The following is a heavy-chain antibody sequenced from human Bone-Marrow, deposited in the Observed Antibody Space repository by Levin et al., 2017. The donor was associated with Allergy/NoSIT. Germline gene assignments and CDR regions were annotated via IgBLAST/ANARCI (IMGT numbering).Heavy chain of an antibody. Sequence: VASVKVSCKASGYTFTSYAMHWVRQAPGQRLEWMGWINAGNGNTKYSQKFQGRVTITRDTSASTAYMELSSLRSEDTAVYYCARYGDYGEGDAFDIWGQGTMVTVSS. CDR3: ARYGDYGEGDAFDI. V-gene: IGHV1-3*01. CDR2: INAGNGNT. CDR1: GYTFTSYA. J-gene: IGHJ3*02. D-gene: IGHD4-17*01.